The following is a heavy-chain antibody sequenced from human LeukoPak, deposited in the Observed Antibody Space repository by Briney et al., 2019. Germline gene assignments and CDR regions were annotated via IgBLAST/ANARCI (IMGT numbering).Heavy chain of an antibody. D-gene: IGHD3-10*02. CDR1: GFPFSSYW. Sequence: GGSLRLSCQASGFPFSSYWMHWVRHAPGKGLVWVSRIATDGGGPISADSVKGRFTISRDNTKNSLYLQMNSLRPEDTAVYYCVRDRDYYVFDYWGQGTLVTVSS. J-gene: IGHJ4*02. CDR2: IATDGGGP. V-gene: IGHV3-74*01. CDR3: VRDRDYYVFDY.